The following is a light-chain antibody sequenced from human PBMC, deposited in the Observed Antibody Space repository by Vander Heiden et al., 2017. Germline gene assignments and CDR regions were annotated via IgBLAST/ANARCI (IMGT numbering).Light chain of an antibody. V-gene: IGKV1-39*01. CDR2: AAS. CDR3: QQSDSTPLT. J-gene: IGKJ4*02. Sequence: DIKMTPSPSSLSASVGDRVTSTCRASQSISSYLNWYQQKPGKAPKLLIYAASSLQSGVPSRFSGSGSGTDFTLTISSLQPEDFATYYCQQSDSTPLTFGGGTKVEIK. CDR1: QSISSY.